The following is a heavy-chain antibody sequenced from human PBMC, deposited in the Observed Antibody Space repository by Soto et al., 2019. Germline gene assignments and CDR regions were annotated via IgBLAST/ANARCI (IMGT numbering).Heavy chain of an antibody. CDR1: GFAFSDYS. CDR3: AKDGNWLAVLLDS. Sequence: GGSLRLSGTACGFAFSDYSITWVRHAPGKGLEWVSIINTSGRSTYHADSVKGRFTISRDNSKKTLYLRMTSLRAEDTAVYYCAKDGNWLAVLLDSWGQGNVVAVSS. CDR2: INTSGRST. J-gene: IGHJ4*02. D-gene: IGHD6-19*01. V-gene: IGHV3-23*01.